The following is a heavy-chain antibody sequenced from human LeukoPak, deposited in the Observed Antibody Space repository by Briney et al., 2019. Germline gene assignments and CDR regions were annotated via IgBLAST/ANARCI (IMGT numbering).Heavy chain of an antibody. Sequence: GGSLRLSCAASGFPFSDYWMSWVRQAPGKGLEWVANIKQDGIGKNYVDSVKGRFTISRDNAKKSVFLQMSGLRVEDTAVYYCGAVSLSWGQGTLVTVSS. J-gene: IGHJ5*02. CDR1: GFPFSDYW. CDR2: IKQDGIGK. V-gene: IGHV3-7*01. D-gene: IGHD6-19*01. CDR3: GAVSLS.